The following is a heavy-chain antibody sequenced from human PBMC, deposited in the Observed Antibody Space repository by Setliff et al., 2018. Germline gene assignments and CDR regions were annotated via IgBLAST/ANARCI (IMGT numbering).Heavy chain of an antibody. CDR3: SRLVRFCTASTCQGASASEH. V-gene: IGHV1-18*01. D-gene: IGHD2-8*02. J-gene: IGHJ4*02. Sequence: ASVKVSCKASGYTFTNYGITWVRLAPGQGLEWMGWIFPKTGNTNYAHKLQGRVTMATDTSTGTAYMDLRSLRSDDTAVYYCSRLVRFCTASTCQGASASEHWGQGTLVTVSS. CDR2: IFPKTGNT. CDR1: GYTFTNYG.